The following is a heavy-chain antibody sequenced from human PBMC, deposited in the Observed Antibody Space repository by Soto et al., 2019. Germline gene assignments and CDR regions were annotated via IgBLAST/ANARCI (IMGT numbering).Heavy chain of an antibody. CDR3: AKSTGSSGGICN. CDR1: GFTFSSSA. J-gene: IGHJ4*02. CDR2: ITGSGGGT. D-gene: IGHD6-25*01. Sequence: EVQLLESGGGLVQPGGSLRLSCAASGFTFSSSAITWVRQAPGKGLEWVSAITGSGGGTYYADSVKGRFAISRDNSKNTLYLQMDSLRAGDTAVYYCAKSTGSSGGICNWGQGTQVTVSS. V-gene: IGHV3-23*01.